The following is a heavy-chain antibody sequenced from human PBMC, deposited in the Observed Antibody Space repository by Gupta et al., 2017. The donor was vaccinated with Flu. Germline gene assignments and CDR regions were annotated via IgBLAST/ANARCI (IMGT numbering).Heavy chain of an antibody. J-gene: IGHJ6*02. CDR2: IKQDGSEK. D-gene: IGHD5-18*01. CDR3: ARETAMARFYYYYYGMDV. V-gene: IGHV3-7*01. CDR1: GFTFSSYW. Sequence: EVQLVESGGGLVQPGGSLRLSCAASGFTFSSYWMSWVRQAPGKGLEWVANIKQDGSEKYYVDSVKGRFTISRDNAKNSLYLQMNSLRAEDTAVYYCARETAMARFYYYYYGMDVWGQGTTVTVAS.